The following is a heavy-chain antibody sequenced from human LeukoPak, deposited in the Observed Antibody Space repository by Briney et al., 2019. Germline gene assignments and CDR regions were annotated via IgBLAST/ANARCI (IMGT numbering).Heavy chain of an antibody. D-gene: IGHD3-10*01. Sequence: SETLSLTCTVSGGSISSGDYYWSWIRQPPGKGLEWIGYIYYSGSTYYNPSLKSRVSISVDTSKNQFSLKLSSVTAADTAVYYCARDLGAMVPGYWGQGTLVTVSS. V-gene: IGHV4-30-4*01. CDR2: IYYSGST. CDR1: GGSISSGDYY. CDR3: ARDLGAMVPGY. J-gene: IGHJ4*02.